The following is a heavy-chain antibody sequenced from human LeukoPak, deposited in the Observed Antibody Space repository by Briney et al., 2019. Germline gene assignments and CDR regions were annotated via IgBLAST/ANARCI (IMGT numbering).Heavy chain of an antibody. V-gene: IGHV1-46*01. CDR1: GYTFTSYY. Sequence: ASVKASCKASGYTFTSYYMHWVRQAPGQGLEWMGIINPSGGSTSYAQKFQGRVTMTRDTSTSTVYMELSSLRSEDTAVYYCARSSGDSSGYYYAIDYWGQGTLVTVSS. CDR2: INPSGGST. CDR3: ARSSGDSSGYYYAIDY. J-gene: IGHJ4*02. D-gene: IGHD3-22*01.